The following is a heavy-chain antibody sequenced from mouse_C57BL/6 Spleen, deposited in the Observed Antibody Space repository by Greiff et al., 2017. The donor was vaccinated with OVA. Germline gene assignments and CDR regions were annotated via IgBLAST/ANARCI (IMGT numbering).Heavy chain of an antibody. V-gene: IGHV1-61*01. D-gene: IGHD1-1*01. CDR2: IYPSDSET. Sequence: QVQLQQPGAELVRPGSSVKLSCKASGYTFTSYWMDWVKQRPGQGLEWIGNIYPSDSETHYNQKFKDKATLTVDKSSSTAYMHLSSLTSEESAVYYGARRYYGSSWYLDSWGQGPTPTVPS. J-gene: IGHJ2*01. CDR3: ARRYYGSSWYLDS. CDR1: GYTFTSYW.